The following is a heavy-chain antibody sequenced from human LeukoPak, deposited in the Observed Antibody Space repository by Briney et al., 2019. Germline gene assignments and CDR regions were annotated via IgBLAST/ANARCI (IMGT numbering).Heavy chain of an antibody. D-gene: IGHD3-22*01. CDR2: ISGSGGST. J-gene: IGHJ4*02. Sequence: GGSLRLSCAASRFTFSNYAMSWVRQAPGKGLEWVSAISGSGGSTYYADSVKGRFTISRDNSKNTLYLQMNSLRAEDTAVYYCAASWVDYYDSSGYPQWWGQGTLVTVSS. CDR3: AASWVDYYDSSGYPQW. V-gene: IGHV3-23*01. CDR1: RFTFSNYA.